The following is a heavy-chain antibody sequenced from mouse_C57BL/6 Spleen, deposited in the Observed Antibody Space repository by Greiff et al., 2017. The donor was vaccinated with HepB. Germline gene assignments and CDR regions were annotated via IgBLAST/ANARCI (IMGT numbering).Heavy chain of an antibody. V-gene: IGHV1-82*01. D-gene: IGHD2-4*01. CDR2: IYPGDGDT. CDR1: GYAFSSSW. CDR3: AMGYNDYDVDYAMDY. J-gene: IGHJ4*01. Sequence: QVQLKESGPELVKPGASVKISCKASGYAFSSSWMNWVKQRPGKGLEWIGRIYPGDGDTNYNGKFKGKATLTADKSSSTAYMQLSSLTSEDSAVYFCAMGYNDYDVDYAMDYWGQGTSVTVSS.